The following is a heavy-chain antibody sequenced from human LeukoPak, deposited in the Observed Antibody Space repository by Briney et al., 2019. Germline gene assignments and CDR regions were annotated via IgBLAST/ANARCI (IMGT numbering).Heavy chain of an antibody. CDR3: ARGGGAFDI. J-gene: IGHJ3*02. CDR2: IYYSGST. V-gene: IGHV4-39*01. CDR1: GGSISSSSYY. Sequence: PSETLSLTCTVSGGSISSSSYYWGWIRQPPGKGLEWIGSIYYSGSTYYNPSLKSRVTISVDTSKNQFSLKLSSVTAADTAVYYCARGGGAFDIWGQGTMVTVPS. D-gene: IGHD3-16*01.